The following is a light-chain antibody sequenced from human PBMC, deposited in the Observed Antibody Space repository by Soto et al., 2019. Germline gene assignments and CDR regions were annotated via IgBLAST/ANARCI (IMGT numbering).Light chain of an antibody. CDR3: AAWDDRLNGWV. V-gene: IGLV6-57*04. CDR1: SGSIANNY. J-gene: IGLJ3*02. CDR2: ENN. Sequence: NFMLTQPHSVSESPGKTLSISCTRSSGSIANNYVQWYQQRPGSAPTTVIYENNQRLSGVPDRFSGSKSGSSASLAISGLQSEDEDDYYCAAWDDRLNGWVFGGGTKLTVL.